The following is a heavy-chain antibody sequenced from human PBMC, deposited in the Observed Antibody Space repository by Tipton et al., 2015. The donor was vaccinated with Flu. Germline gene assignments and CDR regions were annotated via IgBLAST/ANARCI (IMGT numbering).Heavy chain of an antibody. J-gene: IGHJ4*02. CDR3: GGGVGGGGGSSGFDY. V-gene: IGHV6-1*01. CDR1: GDSVSSNSAA. D-gene: IGHD1-26*01. CDR2: TYYRSKWYN. Sequence: LVKPTQTLSLTCAISGDSVSSNSAAWNWIRQSPSRGLEWLGRTYYRSKWYNDYAVSVKSRITINPDTSKNQFSLQLNSVTPGDTAGFSCGGGVGGGGGSSGFDYWGQGTLVTVSS.